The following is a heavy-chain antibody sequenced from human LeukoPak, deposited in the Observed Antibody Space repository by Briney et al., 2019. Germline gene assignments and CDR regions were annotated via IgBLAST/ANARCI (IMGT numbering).Heavy chain of an antibody. CDR3: ARDEVAMAPIPYYYYGMDV. D-gene: IGHD5-24*01. Sequence: PGGSLRLSCAASGFSFSNYTMNWVRQAPGTGPEWVAVISYDGSNKYYADSVKGRFTISRDNSKNTLYLQMNSLRAEDTAVYYCARDEVAMAPIPYYYYGMDVWGQGTTVTVSS. CDR2: ISYDGSNK. V-gene: IGHV3-30-3*01. CDR1: GFSFSNYT. J-gene: IGHJ6*02.